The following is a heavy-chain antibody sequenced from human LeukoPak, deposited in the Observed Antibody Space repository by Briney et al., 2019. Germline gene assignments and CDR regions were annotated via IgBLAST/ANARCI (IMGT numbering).Heavy chain of an antibody. J-gene: IGHJ4*02. CDR3: LRAPAAY. CDR1: GFTFSGSA. D-gene: IGHD4-17*01. V-gene: IGHV3-73*01. Sequence: PGGSLRLSCAASGFTFSGSAMHWVRQASGKGLEWVGRIRSKANSYATAYAASVKGRFTTSRGDSKNTAYLQMNSLKTEDTAVYYCLRAPAAYWGQGTLVTVSS. CDR2: IRSKANSYAT.